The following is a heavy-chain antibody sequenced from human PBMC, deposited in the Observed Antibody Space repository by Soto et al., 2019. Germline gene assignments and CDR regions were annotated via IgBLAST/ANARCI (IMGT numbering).Heavy chain of an antibody. CDR1: GGSISSYY. J-gene: IGHJ6*03. CDR3: ARSRATMVRGATPYYYYYYMDV. Sequence: SETLSLTCTVSGGSISSYYWSWIRQPPGKGLEWIGYIYYSGSTNYNPSLKSRVTILVDTSKNQFSLKLSSVTAADTAVYYCARSRATMVRGATPYYYYYYMDVWGKGTTVTVSS. D-gene: IGHD3-10*01. V-gene: IGHV4-59*01. CDR2: IYYSGST.